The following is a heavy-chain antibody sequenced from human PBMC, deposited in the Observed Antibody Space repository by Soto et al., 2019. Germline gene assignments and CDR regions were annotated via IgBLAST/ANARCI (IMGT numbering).Heavy chain of an antibody. J-gene: IGHJ3*02. CDR1: GFTFSSYG. V-gene: IGHV3-30*18. CDR3: AKDSAVGHAFDI. CDR2: ISYDGSNK. Sequence: QVQLVESGGGVVQPGRSLRLSCAASGFTFSSYGMHWVRQAPGKGLEGVAVISYDGSNKYYADSVKGRFTISRDNSKNTLYLQMNSLRAEDTAVYYCAKDSAVGHAFDIWGQGTMVTVSS. D-gene: IGHD3-10*01.